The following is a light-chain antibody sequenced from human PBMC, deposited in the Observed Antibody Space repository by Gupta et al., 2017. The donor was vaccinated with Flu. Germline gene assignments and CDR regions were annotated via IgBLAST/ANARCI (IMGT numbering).Light chain of an antibody. CDR1: SNNVGKKG. V-gene: IGLV10-54*04. J-gene: IGLJ3*02. CDR3: SAWESSRNDAV. CDR2: RNK. Sequence: TATITCTGNSNNVGKKGAAWLQQHQGHPPKVLYDRNKNRPSGISERFSASRLGNTASLTITGLQPEDEADYYCSAWESSRNDAVFGGGTKVTVL.